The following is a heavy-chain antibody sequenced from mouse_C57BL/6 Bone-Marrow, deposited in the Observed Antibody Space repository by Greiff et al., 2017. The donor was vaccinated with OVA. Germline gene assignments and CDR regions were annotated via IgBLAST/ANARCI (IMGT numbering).Heavy chain of an antibody. Sequence: EVQVVESGPGLVKPSQSLSLTCSVTGYSITSGYYWNWIRQFPGNKLEWMGYISYDGSNNYNPSLKNRISITRDTSKNQFFLKLNSVTTEDTATYYCAREGNSLYAMDYWGQGTSVTVSS. V-gene: IGHV3-6*01. D-gene: IGHD2-1*01. CDR3: AREGNSLYAMDY. CDR1: GYSITSGYY. CDR2: ISYDGSN. J-gene: IGHJ4*01.